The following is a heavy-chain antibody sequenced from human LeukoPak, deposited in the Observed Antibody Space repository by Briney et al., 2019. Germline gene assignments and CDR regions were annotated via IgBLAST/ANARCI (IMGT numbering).Heavy chain of an antibody. CDR1: GGSISSYY. V-gene: IGHV4-59*01. CDR2: IYYSGST. D-gene: IGHD5-24*01. J-gene: IGHJ4*02. Sequence: SETLSLTCTVSGGSISSYYWSWIRQPPGKGLEWIGYIYYSGSTNYNPSFKSRVTISIDTSKNQFSLKLSSVTAADTAVYYCAREGMMALFDYWGQGTLVTVSS. CDR3: AREGMMALFDY.